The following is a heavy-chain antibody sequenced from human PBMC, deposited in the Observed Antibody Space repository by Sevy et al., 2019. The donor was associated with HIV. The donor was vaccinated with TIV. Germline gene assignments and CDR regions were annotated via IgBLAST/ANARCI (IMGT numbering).Heavy chain of an antibody. CDR2: IRQDGNEI. V-gene: IGHV3-7*01. J-gene: IGHJ4*02. D-gene: IGHD3-16*02. CDR3: ARRYFDV. Sequence: GGSLRLSCAASGFTFHTYWMQWVRQAPGKGLEWVANIRQDGNEINYANSVKGLFTISRDNAMQSLYLEMNNLRVEDSGIYYCARRYFDVWGQGTLVTVSS. CDR1: GFTFHTYW.